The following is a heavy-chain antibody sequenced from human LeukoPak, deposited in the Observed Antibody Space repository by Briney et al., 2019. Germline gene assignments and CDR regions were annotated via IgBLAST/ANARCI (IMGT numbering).Heavy chain of an antibody. CDR3: AKEGLKWFGETLYYFDY. D-gene: IGHD3-10*01. CDR1: GFTFSSYG. V-gene: IGHV3-30*18. J-gene: IGHJ4*02. CDR2: ISYGGSNK. Sequence: GRSLRLSCAASGFTFSSYGMHWVRQAPGKGLEWVAVISYGGSNKYYADSVKGRFTISRDNSKNTLYLQMNSLRAEDTAVYYCAKEGLKWFGETLYYFDYWGQGTLVTVSS.